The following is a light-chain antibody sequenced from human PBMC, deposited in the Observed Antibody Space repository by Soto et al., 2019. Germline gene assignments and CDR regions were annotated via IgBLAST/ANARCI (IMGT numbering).Light chain of an antibody. CDR2: TAS. Sequence: AIRMTQSPSSLSASTGDRVTITCRASQGISSYLAWYQQKPGKAPKVLIHTASTLQVGVPSRFSGSGSGTDLTLTVSRLESEDFAIYYCQQYYTYPWTFGQGTKVEVK. J-gene: IGKJ1*01. V-gene: IGKV1-8*01. CDR1: QGISSY. CDR3: QQYYTYPWT.